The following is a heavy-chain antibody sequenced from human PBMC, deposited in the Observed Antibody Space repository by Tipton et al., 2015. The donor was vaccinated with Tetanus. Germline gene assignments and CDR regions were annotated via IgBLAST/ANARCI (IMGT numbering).Heavy chain of an antibody. V-gene: IGHV3-53*01. CDR3: AFRTNWRFSRFFYC. J-gene: IGHJ4*02. CDR2: IYTGGSA. Sequence: SGVTVSGNYMSWVRQAPGKGLEWVSVIYTGGSADYTDSVKGRFTISRDNSNNSLSLQMNSLRIDDTAVYYCAFRTNWRFSRFFYCCGQGILVIVSS. D-gene: IGHD1-20*01. CDR1: GVTVSGNY.